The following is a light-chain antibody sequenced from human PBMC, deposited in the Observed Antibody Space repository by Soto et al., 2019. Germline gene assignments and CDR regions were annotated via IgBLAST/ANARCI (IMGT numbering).Light chain of an antibody. CDR1: QHITND. J-gene: IGKJ2*01. CDR3: LHHNGYPPV. V-gene: IGKV1-17*01. CDR2: LAS. Sequence: DIQMTQSPSSLSASVGDTVTITCRASQHITNDCAWYQQKAGRAPKCLILLASRLQTGVPSRFNGSGSGTEFTLTISSLQPEDFATYYCLHHNGYPPVFGQGTKVEIK.